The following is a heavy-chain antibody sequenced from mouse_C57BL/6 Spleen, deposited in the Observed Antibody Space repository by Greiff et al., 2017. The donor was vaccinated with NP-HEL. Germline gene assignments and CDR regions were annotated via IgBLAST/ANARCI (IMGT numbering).Heavy chain of an antibody. D-gene: IGHD2-3*01. J-gene: IGHJ2*01. CDR2: ISSGGSYT. CDR3: ARLGDGYYYFDY. CDR1: GFTFSSYG. Sequence: EVQVVESGGDLVKPGGSLKLSCAASGFTFSSYGMSWVRQTPDKRLEWVATISSGGSYTYYPDSVKGRFTISRDNAKNTLYLQMSSLKSEDTAMYYCARLGDGYYYFDYWGQGTTLTVSS. V-gene: IGHV5-6*01.